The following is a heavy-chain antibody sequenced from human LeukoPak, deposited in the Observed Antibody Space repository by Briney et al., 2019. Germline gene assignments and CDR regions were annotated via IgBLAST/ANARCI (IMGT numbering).Heavy chain of an antibody. CDR1: GASISSGEYY. CDR2: IYTSGST. Sequence: SETLSLTCTVSGASISSGEYYWSWIRQPAGKGLEWIGRIYTSGSTNYNPSLKSRVTISVDTSKNQFSLKLSSVTAADTAVYYCARDHLDIVVVPAATRTDYYYYMDVWGKGTTVTISS. CDR3: ARDHLDIVVVPAATRTDYYYYMDV. D-gene: IGHD2-2*01. J-gene: IGHJ6*03. V-gene: IGHV4-61*02.